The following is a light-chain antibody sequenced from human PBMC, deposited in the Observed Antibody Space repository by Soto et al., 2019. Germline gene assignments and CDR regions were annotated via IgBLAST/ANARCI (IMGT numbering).Light chain of an antibody. CDR2: DAS. Sequence: EIVLTQSPGTLSLSPGETATLSCRASQSVNNQVAWYQQKPGQAPRLLIYDASNRATGIPARISGSGSGTDFTLTITSLETEAFAVYYCQHRRNWTLTFGGGTKVEIK. V-gene: IGKV3-11*01. CDR1: QSVNNQ. J-gene: IGKJ4*01. CDR3: QHRRNWTLT.